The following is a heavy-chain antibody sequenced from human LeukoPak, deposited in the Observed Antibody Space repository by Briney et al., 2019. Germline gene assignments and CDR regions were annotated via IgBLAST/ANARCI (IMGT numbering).Heavy chain of an antibody. V-gene: IGHV4-4*07. Sequence: SETLSLTCTVSGGSISGYYWSWIRQPAGKGLECIGRIYSSGTANYNPSLKSRVTMSVDTSKNQVSLKLTSVTAEDTAVYYCAKSIGWLGPGYYFDYWGQGTLVTVSS. CDR2: IYSSGTA. CDR3: AKSIGWLGPGYYFDY. J-gene: IGHJ4*02. CDR1: GGSISGYY. D-gene: IGHD6-19*01.